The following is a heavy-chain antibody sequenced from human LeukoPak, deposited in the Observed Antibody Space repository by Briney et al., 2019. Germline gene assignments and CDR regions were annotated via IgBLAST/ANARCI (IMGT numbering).Heavy chain of an antibody. CDR2: INPNSGGT. D-gene: IGHD1-7*01. CDR1: GYTFTGYY. J-gene: IGHJ4*02. CDR3: ARNGGYNWNYVPYY. V-gene: IGHV1-2*02. Sequence: ASVKVSCKASGYTFTGYYMHWVRQAPGQGLEWMGWINPNSGGTNYAQKFQGRVTMTRDTSISTAYMEPSRLRPDDTAVYYCARNGGYNWNYVPYYWGQGTLVTVSS.